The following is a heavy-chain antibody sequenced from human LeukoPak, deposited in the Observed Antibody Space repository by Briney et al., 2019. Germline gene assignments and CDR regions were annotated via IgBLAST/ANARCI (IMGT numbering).Heavy chain of an antibody. CDR3: AKVRERQWLYYFDY. CDR2: IYYSGNS. V-gene: IGHV4-59*01. Sequence: SETLSLTCTVSGGSISTYYWSWIRQPPGKGLEWIGYIYYSGNSNYNPSLKSRVTISVDTSKKQLSLKLTSATAADTAVYYCAKVRERQWLYYFDYWGQGTLVTVSS. CDR1: GGSISTYY. D-gene: IGHD6-19*01. J-gene: IGHJ4*02.